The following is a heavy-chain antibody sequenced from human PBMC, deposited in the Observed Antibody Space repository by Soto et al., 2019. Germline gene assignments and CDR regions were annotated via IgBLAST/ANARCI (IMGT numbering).Heavy chain of an antibody. CDR2: IYPGDSDT. V-gene: IGHV5-51*01. D-gene: IGHD4-17*01. CDR1: GYSFTSHW. J-gene: IGHJ3*02. CDR3: ARPLDYGDYAGAFDI. Sequence: PGESLKISCKGSGYSFTSHWIGWVRQMPGKGLEWMGIIYPGDSDTRYSPSFQGQVTISADKSISTAYLQWSSLKASDTAMYYCARPLDYGDYAGAFDIWGQGTMVTVSS.